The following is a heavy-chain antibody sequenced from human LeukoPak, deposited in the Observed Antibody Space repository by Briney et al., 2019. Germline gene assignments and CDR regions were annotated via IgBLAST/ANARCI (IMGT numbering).Heavy chain of an antibody. Sequence: ASVNVSCKASGGTFSSYAISWVRQAPGQGLEWMGGIIPIFGTANYAQKFQGRVTITADESTSTAYMELSSLRSEDTAVYYCARDHVPDLDTAMVADAFDIWGQGTMVTVSS. J-gene: IGHJ3*02. V-gene: IGHV1-69*13. CDR2: IIPIFGTA. CDR3: ARDHVPDLDTAMVADAFDI. D-gene: IGHD5-18*01. CDR1: GGTFSSYA.